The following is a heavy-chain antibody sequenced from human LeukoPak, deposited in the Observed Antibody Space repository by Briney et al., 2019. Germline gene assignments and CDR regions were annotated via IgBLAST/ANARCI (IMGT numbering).Heavy chain of an antibody. CDR2: INHSGST. D-gene: IGHD3-22*01. CDR1: GGSFSGYY. CDR3: ARDSSGYYSRPLDY. V-gene: IGHV4-34*01. J-gene: IGHJ4*02. Sequence: PSETLSLTCAVYGGSFSGYYWSWIRQPPGKGLEWIGEINHSGSTNYNPSLKSRVTISVDTSKNQFFLKLSSVTAADTAVYYCARDSSGYYSRPLDYWGQGALVTVSS.